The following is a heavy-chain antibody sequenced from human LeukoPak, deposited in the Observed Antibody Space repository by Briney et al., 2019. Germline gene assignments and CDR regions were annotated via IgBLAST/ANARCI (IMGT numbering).Heavy chain of an antibody. Sequence: GGSLRLSCAASGFTFSNDWMHWVRQAPGKGLVWVSRINTDGSTTTYADSVKGRFTISRDNAKNTSYLQMNSLRVEDTAVYYCARSRGGSYHYWGQGTLVTVSS. CDR3: ARSRGGSYHY. J-gene: IGHJ4*02. D-gene: IGHD3-16*02. V-gene: IGHV3-74*01. CDR1: GFTFSNDW. CDR2: INTDGSTT.